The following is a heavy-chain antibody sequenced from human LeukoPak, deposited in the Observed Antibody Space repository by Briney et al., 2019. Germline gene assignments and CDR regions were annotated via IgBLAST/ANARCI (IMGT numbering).Heavy chain of an antibody. CDR2: FDPKDGET. Sequence: ASVKVSCTVSGYTLTELSMHWVRQAPGKGLEWMGGFDPKDGETIYAQKFQGRVTMTEDTSTDTAYMELSSLRSEDTAVYYCARSQRRSELRYGARYNTYEYYYGMDVWGQGTMVTVSS. D-gene: IGHD4-17*01. CDR3: ARSQRRSELRYGARYNTYEYYYGMDV. CDR1: GYTLTELS. J-gene: IGHJ6*02. V-gene: IGHV1-24*01.